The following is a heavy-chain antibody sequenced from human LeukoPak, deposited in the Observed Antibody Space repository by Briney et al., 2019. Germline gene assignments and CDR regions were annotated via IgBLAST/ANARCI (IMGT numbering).Heavy chain of an antibody. CDR3: ARLHYGGNYGYYYYYMDV. Sequence: SETLSLTCAVYDESLSGYYWSWVRQPPGKGLEWIGSIYYTGSTYYNPSLRSRVTISVDTSKNQFSLKLSSVTAADTSVYYCARLHYGGNYGYYYYYMDVWGKGTTVTISS. CDR1: DESLSGYY. D-gene: IGHD4-23*01. CDR2: IYYTGST. V-gene: IGHV4-34*01. J-gene: IGHJ6*03.